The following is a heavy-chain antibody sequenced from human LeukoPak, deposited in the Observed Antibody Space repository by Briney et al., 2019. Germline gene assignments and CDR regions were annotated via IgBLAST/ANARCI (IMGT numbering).Heavy chain of an antibody. J-gene: IGHJ4*02. CDR2: IYYSGST. D-gene: IGHD6-13*01. CDR1: GASISDYY. Sequence: SGTLSLTCTVPGASISDYYWSWIRQPPGKGLEWIGYIYYSGSTNYNPSLNRRVTISVDTSKNQFSLKLSSVTAADTAVYYCARAKAAAGIDYFDYWGQGTLVTVSS. V-gene: IGHV4-59*13. CDR3: ARAKAAAGIDYFDY.